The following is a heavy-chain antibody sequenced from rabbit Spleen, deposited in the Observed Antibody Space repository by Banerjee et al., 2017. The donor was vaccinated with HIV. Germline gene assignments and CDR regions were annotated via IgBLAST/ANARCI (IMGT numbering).Heavy chain of an antibody. CDR1: VFTLISSW. Sequence: EESGGDLVKLEGSLPLICTASVFTLISSWICWVRQDPGKGLDWIACIDAGIIGSTYYSSWAKGRFTISKTSSTTVTLQMTSLTSADTATYFWARGAWSTDCMNLWGQGTRVTGS. CDR2: IDAGIIGST. J-gene: IGHJ4*01. D-gene: IGHD7-1*01. V-gene: IGHV1S45*01. CDR3: ARGAWSTDCMNL.